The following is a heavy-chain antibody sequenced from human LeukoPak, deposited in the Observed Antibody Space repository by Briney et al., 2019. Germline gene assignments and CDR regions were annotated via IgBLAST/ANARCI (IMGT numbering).Heavy chain of an antibody. CDR1: GGSLSSSSYY. CDR2: IYYSGST. D-gene: IGHD4-17*01. CDR3: ASMYGDYAY. Sequence: KPSETLSLTCTVSGGSLSSSSYYWGWIRQPPGKGLEWIGSIYYSGSTYYNPSLKSRVTIPVDTSKNQFSLKLSSVTAADTAVYYCASMYGDYAYWGQGTLVTVSS. J-gene: IGHJ4*02. V-gene: IGHV4-39*01.